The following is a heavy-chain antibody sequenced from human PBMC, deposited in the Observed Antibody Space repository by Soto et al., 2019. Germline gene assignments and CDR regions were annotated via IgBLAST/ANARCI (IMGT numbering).Heavy chain of an antibody. D-gene: IGHD3-16*02. Sequence: GGSLRLSCAASGFTVSNNYMTWVRQAPGKGLEWVSIIYARGDTYYAGSVKGRFTISRDNSDNTLYLQMNSLRAEDTAMYYCARECDVSGYILRYWGQGTLVTVSS. CDR3: ARECDVSGYILRY. V-gene: IGHV3-53*01. CDR2: IYARGDT. J-gene: IGHJ4*02. CDR1: GFTVSNNY.